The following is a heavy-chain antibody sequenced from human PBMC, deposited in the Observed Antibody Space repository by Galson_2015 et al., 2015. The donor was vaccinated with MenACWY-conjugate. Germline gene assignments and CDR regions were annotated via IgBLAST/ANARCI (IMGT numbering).Heavy chain of an antibody. CDR2: IIPVFHTT. D-gene: IGHD4-17*01. CDR3: ARPGGDYEQRTFFDY. J-gene: IGHJ4*02. V-gene: IGHV1-69*01. Sequence: QSGAEVKKPGSSVTVSCTASGDSFNTYSFNWIRQAPGQGPEWLGGIIPVFHTTDYAQRFQGRLTITADESTSTVYMELSSLRSDDTAIYYCARPGGDYEQRTFFDYWGQGTLVTVSS. CDR1: GDSFNTYS.